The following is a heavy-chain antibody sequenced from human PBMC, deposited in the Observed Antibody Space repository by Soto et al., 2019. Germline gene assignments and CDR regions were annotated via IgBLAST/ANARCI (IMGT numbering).Heavy chain of an antibody. Sequence: PSVKGSCKSSGYTMSEDGIGWVRKEHGQGLEWMGWISAYNGNTNFAQKLQGRVSLTTDTSTTTAYMELRSLTSDDTAVYYCARDLVPGYTGYSDYWGQGTLVTVSS. D-gene: IGHD5-12*01. J-gene: IGHJ4*02. CDR2: ISAYNGNT. V-gene: IGHV1-18*01. CDR1: GYTMSEDG. CDR3: ARDLVPGYTGYSDY.